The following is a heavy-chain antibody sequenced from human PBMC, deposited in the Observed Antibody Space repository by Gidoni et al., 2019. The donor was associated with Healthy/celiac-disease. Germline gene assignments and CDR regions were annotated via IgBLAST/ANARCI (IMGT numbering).Heavy chain of an antibody. D-gene: IGHD3-22*01. CDR2: ISSSSSTI. Sequence: EVQLVESEGGLVHPGGSVRVSCAASGFTFSSYRMNWVRQAPGKGLEWVSYISSSSSTIYYADAVKGRFTISRDNAKNSLYLQMNSLRAEDTAVYYCARDHYDSSEGIDAFDIWGQGTMVTVSS. V-gene: IGHV3-48*04. CDR1: GFTFSSYR. CDR3: ARDHYDSSEGIDAFDI. J-gene: IGHJ3*02.